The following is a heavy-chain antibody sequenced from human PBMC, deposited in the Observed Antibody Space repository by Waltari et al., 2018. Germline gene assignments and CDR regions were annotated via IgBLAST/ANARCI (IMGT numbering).Heavy chain of an antibody. CDR2: ISSSSYI. D-gene: IGHD3-3*01. Sequence: EVQLVESGGGLVKPGGSLRLSCAASGFTFSSYSMNWVRQAPGKGLEWVSSISSSSYIYYADSVKGRFTISRDNAKNSLYLQMNSLRAEDTAVYYCARDQGTRFLESIWGQGTLVTVSS. J-gene: IGHJ4*02. CDR1: GFTFSSYS. V-gene: IGHV3-21*01. CDR3: ARDQGTRFLESI.